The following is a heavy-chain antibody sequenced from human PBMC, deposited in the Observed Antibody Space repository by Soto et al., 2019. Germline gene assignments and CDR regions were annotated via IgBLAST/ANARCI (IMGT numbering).Heavy chain of an antibody. CDR2: IWYDGSNK. CDR1: GFTFSTYG. CDR3: APMGV. Sequence: QVQLGESGGGVGQPGWSLRLSCAASGFTFSTYGMHWVRQAPGKGLEWVAVIWYDGSNKYYADSVKGRFTISRDNSKNTLYLQMNSLRVEDTAVYYCAPMGVWGQGTTVTVSS. J-gene: IGHJ6*02. V-gene: IGHV3-33*01.